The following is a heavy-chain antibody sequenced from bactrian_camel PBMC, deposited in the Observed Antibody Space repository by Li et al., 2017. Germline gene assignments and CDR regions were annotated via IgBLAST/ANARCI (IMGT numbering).Heavy chain of an antibody. V-gene: IGHV3S53*01. J-gene: IGHJ4*01. CDR1: GAIISPYC. CDR2: ITGRGTP. Sequence: QVQLVESGGGSVQAGGSLRLSCGASGAIISPYCMAWFRQVPGKEREEVARITGRGTPTYTDSVKGRFTISKDSAKNTVYLQMNSLKPEDTAMYSCALAVAEPGRPRTVVAGTWRAYNYYGQGTQVTVS. D-gene: IGHD6*01.